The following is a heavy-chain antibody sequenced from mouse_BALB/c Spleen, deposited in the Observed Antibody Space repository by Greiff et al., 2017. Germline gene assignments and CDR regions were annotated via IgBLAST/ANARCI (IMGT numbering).Heavy chain of an antibody. D-gene: IGHD1-1*01. V-gene: IGHV5-17*02. Sequence: EVKLMESGGGLVQPGGSRKLSCAASGFTFSSFGMHWVRQAPEKGLEWVAYISSGSSTIYYADTVKGRFTISRDNPKNTLFLQMTSLRSEDTAMYYCATNYYGSSYWFAYWGQGTLVTVSA. CDR3: ATNYYGSSYWFAY. CDR1: GFTFSSFG. CDR2: ISSGSSTI. J-gene: IGHJ3*01.